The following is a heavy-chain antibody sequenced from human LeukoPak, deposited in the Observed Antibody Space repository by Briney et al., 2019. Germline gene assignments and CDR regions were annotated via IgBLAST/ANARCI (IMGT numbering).Heavy chain of an antibody. Sequence: GESLKISCKGSGYSFTTYWIAWVRQMPGKGLECMGIIYPGDSDTRYSPSFQGQVTISVDKSISTAYLQWSSLKASDTAMYYCARTNYYDSRRDFDYWGQGTLATVSS. CDR2: IYPGDSDT. V-gene: IGHV5-51*01. D-gene: IGHD3-22*01. CDR3: ARTNYYDSRRDFDY. CDR1: GYSFTTYW. J-gene: IGHJ4*02.